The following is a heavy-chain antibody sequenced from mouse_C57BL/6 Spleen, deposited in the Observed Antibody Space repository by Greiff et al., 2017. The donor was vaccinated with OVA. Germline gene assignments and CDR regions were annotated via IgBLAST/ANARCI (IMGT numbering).Heavy chain of an antibody. D-gene: IGHD3-2*02. J-gene: IGHJ4*01. Sequence: EVQVVESEGGLVQPGSSMKLSCTASGFTFSDYYMAWVRQVPEKGLEWVANINYDGSSTYYLDSLKSRFIISRDNAKNILYLQMSSLKSEDTATYYCAREGSSGRYYAMDYWGQGTSVTVSS. CDR2: INYDGSST. CDR1: GFTFSDYY. CDR3: AREGSSGRYYAMDY. V-gene: IGHV5-16*01.